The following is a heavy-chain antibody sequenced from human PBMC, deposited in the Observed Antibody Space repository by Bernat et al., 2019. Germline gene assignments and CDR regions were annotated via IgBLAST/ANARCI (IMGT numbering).Heavy chain of an antibody. V-gene: IGHV3-21*01. CDR1: GFTFSSYS. CDR3: ARDLNPYTAANYCYYYGMDV. D-gene: IGHD2-2*02. CDR2: ISSSSSYI. J-gene: IGHJ6*02. Sequence: EVQLVESGGGLVKPGGSLRLSCAASGFTFSSYSMNWVRQAPGKGLEWVSSISSSSSYIYYADSVKGRFTISRDNAKNSLYLQMNSLRAEDTAVYYCARDLNPYTAANYCYYYGMDVWGQGTTVTVSS.